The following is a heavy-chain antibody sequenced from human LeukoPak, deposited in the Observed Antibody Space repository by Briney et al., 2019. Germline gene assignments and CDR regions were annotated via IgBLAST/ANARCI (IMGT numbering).Heavy chain of an antibody. CDR3: AKSADRYCGGDCYLDY. J-gene: IGHJ4*02. CDR1: GFTFSSYA. CDR2: ISGSGGST. V-gene: IGHV3-23*01. Sequence: TGGSLRLSCAASGFTFSSYAMSWVRQAPGKGLEWVSAISGSGGSTYYADSVKGRFTISRDNSKNTLYLQMNSLRAEDTAVYYCAKSADRYCGGDCYLDYWGQGTLVTVSS. D-gene: IGHD2-21*02.